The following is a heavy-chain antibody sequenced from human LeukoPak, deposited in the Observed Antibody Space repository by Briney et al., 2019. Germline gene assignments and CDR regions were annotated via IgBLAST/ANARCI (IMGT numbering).Heavy chain of an antibody. V-gene: IGHV6-1*01. D-gene: IGHD6-6*01. Sequence: SQTLSLTCAISGDSVSSNSTVWNWIRQSPSRGLEWLRRTYYRSKWYNDYAVSVKSRITINADTSKNQFSLQLNSVTPEDTAVYYCARRGPAGSSSSGMDVWGQGTTVTVSS. CDR1: GDSVSSNSTV. J-gene: IGHJ6*02. CDR2: TYYRSKWYN. CDR3: ARRGPAGSSSSGMDV.